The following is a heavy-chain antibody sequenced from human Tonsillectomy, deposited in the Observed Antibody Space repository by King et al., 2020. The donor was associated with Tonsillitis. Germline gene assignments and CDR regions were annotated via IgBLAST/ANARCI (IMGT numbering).Heavy chain of an antibody. CDR2: IKQYGTEK. CDR1: GFTFSSYW. V-gene: IGHV3-7*03. Sequence: VQLVESGGGLVHPGGSLRLSCAASGFTFSSYWMSWVRQAPGKGLEWVATIKQYGTEKYYVDSVKGRFTISRDNAKNSLYLQMNSLRAEDTAVYYCASYYDGSGYNDAFDIWGQGTMVTVSS. J-gene: IGHJ3*02. D-gene: IGHD3-22*01. CDR3: ASYYDGSGYNDAFDI.